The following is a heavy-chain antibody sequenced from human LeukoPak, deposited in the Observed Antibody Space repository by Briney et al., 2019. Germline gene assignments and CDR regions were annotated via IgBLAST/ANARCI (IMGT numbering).Heavy chain of an antibody. CDR2: IYPGDSDT. V-gene: IGHV5-51*01. Sequence: PGESLKISCKGSGYSFTSYWIGWVRQMPGKGLEWMGIIYPGDSDTRYSPPFQGQVTISADKSISTAYLQWSSLKASDTAMYYCARSSYGYEPYYYYYYGMDVWGQGTTVTVSS. D-gene: IGHD5-18*01. CDR1: GYSFTSYW. CDR3: ARSSYGYEPYYYYYYGMDV. J-gene: IGHJ6*02.